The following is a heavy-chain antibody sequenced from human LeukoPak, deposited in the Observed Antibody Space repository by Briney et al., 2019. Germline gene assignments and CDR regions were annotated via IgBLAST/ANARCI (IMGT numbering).Heavy chain of an antibody. J-gene: IGHJ4*02. CDR1: GFTFTTYA. D-gene: IGHD3-22*01. CDR3: AKGYDRSGYYYFDY. Sequence: GGSLRLSCAASGFTFTTYAMGWVRQVPGKGLEWVSVLNGGGGSTYYADSVKGRFTISRDNSKNTLDLQMNSLRAEDTAVYYCAKGYDRSGYYYFDYWGQGTLVTVSS. V-gene: IGHV3-23*01. CDR2: LNGGGGST.